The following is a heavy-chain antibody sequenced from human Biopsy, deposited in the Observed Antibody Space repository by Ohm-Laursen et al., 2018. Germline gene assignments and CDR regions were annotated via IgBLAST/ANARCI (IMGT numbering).Heavy chain of an antibody. CDR3: ARDRGYYSDRTVPGYFDL. Sequence: SETLSLTCTVSGDSISSYYWRWIRQPHGKGLEWIGYVYYTGSTDYNPSLQSRVTISVDTSKNHFSLRLRSVTPADTAIYCARDRGYYSDRTVPGYFDLWGRGTLVTVSS. J-gene: IGHJ2*01. CDR1: GDSISSYY. CDR2: VYYTGST. D-gene: IGHD3-22*01. V-gene: IGHV4-59*01.